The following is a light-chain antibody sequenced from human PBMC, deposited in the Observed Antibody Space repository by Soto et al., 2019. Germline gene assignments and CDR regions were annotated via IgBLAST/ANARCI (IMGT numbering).Light chain of an antibody. CDR3: SSYTTSYTGV. J-gene: IGLJ3*02. CDR2: DVS. V-gene: IGLV2-14*01. CDR1: SSDVGGYNY. Sequence: QAVVTQPASVSGSPGQSITISCTGTSSDVGGYNYVSWFQQHPGKAPKLMIYDVSNRPSGVSNRFSGSKSGNTASLTISGLQAEDEADYYCSSYTTSYTGVFGGGTKVTVL.